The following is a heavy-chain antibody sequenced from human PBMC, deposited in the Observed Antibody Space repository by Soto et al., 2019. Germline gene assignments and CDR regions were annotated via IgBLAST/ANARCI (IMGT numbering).Heavy chain of an antibody. CDR1: GFTFSSYG. D-gene: IGHD6-13*01. Sequence: QVQLVESGGGVVQPGRSLRLSCAASGFTFSSYGMHWVRQAPGKGLEWVAVIWYDGSNKYYADSVKGRFTISRDNSKNTLYLQMNSLRAEDTAVYYCARDPPGSSWYGGLGYWGQGTLVTVSS. CDR3: ARDPPGSSWYGGLGY. V-gene: IGHV3-33*01. CDR2: IWYDGSNK. J-gene: IGHJ4*02.